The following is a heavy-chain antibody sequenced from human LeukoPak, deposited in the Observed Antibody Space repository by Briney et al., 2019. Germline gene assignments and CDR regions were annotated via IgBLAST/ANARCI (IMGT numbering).Heavy chain of an antibody. V-gene: IGHV3-23*01. D-gene: IGHD2-21*01. CDR3: ARLVGVFPRYNWFDP. J-gene: IGHJ5*02. CDR1: GFTFRSCA. CDR2: ISSSSTNT. Sequence: QPGGSLRLSCPASGFTFRSCAMSWVRQAPGKRLEWVSAISSSSTNTYYADSVKGRFTISRDNSKNTLYLQMNSLKAEDTAVYYCARLVGVFPRYNWFDPWGQGTLVTVSS.